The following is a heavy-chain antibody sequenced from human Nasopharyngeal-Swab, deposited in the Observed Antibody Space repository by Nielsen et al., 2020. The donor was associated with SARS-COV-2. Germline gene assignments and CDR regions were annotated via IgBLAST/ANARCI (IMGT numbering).Heavy chain of an antibody. CDR1: GYTFTSYD. Sequence: VKVSCKASGYTFTSYDINWVRQATGQGLEWMGWMNPNSGNTGYAQKFQGRVTMTRNTSISTAYMELSSLRSEDTAVYYCARDIVVVVAATPYYYYGMDVWGQGTTVTVSS. CDR2: MNPNSGNT. V-gene: IGHV1-8*01. CDR3: ARDIVVVVAATPYYYYGMDV. D-gene: IGHD2-15*01. J-gene: IGHJ6*02.